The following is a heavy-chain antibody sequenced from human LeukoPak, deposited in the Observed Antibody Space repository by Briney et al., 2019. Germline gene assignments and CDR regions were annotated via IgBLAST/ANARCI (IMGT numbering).Heavy chain of an antibody. CDR2: IIPTLGIA. CDR3: ARGSKEGATMDFSFDY. Sequence: SVKVSCKASGGTFSSYTISWVRQAPGQGLEWMGRIIPTLGIANYAQKFQGRVTITADKSTSTAYMELSSLRSEDTAVYYCARGSKEGATMDFSFDYWGQGTLVTVSS. V-gene: IGHV1-69*02. J-gene: IGHJ4*02. CDR1: GGTFSSYT. D-gene: IGHD5-24*01.